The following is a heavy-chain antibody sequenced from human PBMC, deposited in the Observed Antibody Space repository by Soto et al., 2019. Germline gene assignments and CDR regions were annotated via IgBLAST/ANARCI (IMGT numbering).Heavy chain of an antibody. CDR1: GFTFDTYW. J-gene: IGHJ4*02. CDR2: IKADGSER. D-gene: IGHD1-1*01. V-gene: IGHV3-7*01. Sequence: TGGSLRLSCAASGFTFDTYWMCWVRQAPGKGLEWVANIKADGSERYYVDSVKGRFTISRDNAKNSLYLQMHNLRAEDTAVYYCARDSGTSDYWGQGTLVTVSS. CDR3: ARDSGTSDY.